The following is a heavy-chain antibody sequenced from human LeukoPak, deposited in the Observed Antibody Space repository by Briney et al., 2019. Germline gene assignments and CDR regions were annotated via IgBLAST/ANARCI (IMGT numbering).Heavy chain of an antibody. V-gene: IGHV3-9*01. CDR1: GFTFDDYA. CDR3: AKDDWGGGGLHAFDI. J-gene: IGHJ3*02. D-gene: IGHD7-27*01. Sequence: PGGSLRLSCAASGFTFDDYAMHWVRQAPGKGLEWVSGISWNSGSIGYADSVKGRVTISRDNAKNSLYLQMNSLRAEDTALYYCAKDDWGGGGLHAFDIWGQGTMVTVSS. CDR2: ISWNSGSI.